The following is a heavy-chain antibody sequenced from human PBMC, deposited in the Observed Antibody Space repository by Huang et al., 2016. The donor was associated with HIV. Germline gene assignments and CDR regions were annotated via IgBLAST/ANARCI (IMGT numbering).Heavy chain of an antibody. J-gene: IGHJ5*02. CDR3: AKDWGTSGS. D-gene: IGHD3-16*01. Sequence: QVQLVESGGGVVQPGGSLRLSCVASGFTFSVYGMHWVRQVPGNGLEGVEVIRYDSSKKYYSESVKGRFTISRDNSKNTLYLQLNSLRSEDTAMYYCAKDWGTSGSWGQGALVTVSS. CDR1: GFTFSVYG. CDR2: IRYDSSKK. V-gene: IGHV3-30*02.